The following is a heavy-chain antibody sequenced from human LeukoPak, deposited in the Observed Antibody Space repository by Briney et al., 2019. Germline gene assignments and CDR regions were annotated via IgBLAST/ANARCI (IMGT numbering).Heavy chain of an antibody. V-gene: IGHV4-38-2*01. CDR2: IYYSGST. Sequence: NPSETLSLTCAVSGYSISSGYYWGWIRQPPGKGLEWIGSIYYSGSTYYNPSLKSRVTTSIDTSKNQFSLKLSSVTAADTAVYYCARHRQQPVDYWGQGTLVTVSS. J-gene: IGHJ4*02. CDR3: ARHRQQPVDY. CDR1: GYSISSGYY. D-gene: IGHD5-18*01.